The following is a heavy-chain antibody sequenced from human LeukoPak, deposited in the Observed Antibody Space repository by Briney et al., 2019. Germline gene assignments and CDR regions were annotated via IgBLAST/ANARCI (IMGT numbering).Heavy chain of an antibody. Sequence: GGSLRLSCAASGFTFSSYAMHWVRQAPGKGLEWVAVISYDGSNKYYADSVKGRFTISRDNSKNTLYLQMNSLRAEDTAVYYCPSHYFDYWGQGTLVTVSS. CDR2: ISYDGSNK. CDR3: PSHYFDY. J-gene: IGHJ4*02. V-gene: IGHV3-30*04. CDR1: GFTFSSYA.